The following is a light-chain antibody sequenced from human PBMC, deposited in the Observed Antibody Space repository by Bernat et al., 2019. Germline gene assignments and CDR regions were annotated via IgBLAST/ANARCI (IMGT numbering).Light chain of an antibody. J-gene: IGLJ3*02. V-gene: IGLV1-44*01. Sequence: QSVLTQPPSASGTPGQRVTISCSGSGSISGIKTVNWYQPVPGTAPTLLISTDNQRPSGVPDRFLGFRSGTSASLAISGVQFEDDADYYCAAWDGSVKGGVFGGGTKLTVL. CDR2: TDN. CDR3: AAWDGSVKGGV. CDR1: GSISGIKT.